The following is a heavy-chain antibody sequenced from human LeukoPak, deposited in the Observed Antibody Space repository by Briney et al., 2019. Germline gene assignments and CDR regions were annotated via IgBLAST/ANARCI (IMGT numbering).Heavy chain of an antibody. CDR3: TTNSGYAFES. V-gene: IGHV3-30-3*01. Sequence: GRSLRLSCAASGFTFSSYAMHWVRQAPGKGLAWVAVISYDGDNTYYADSVKGRFTVSRDNSKNTLSLQMNSLKTEDTAVYYCTTNSGYAFESWGQGILVTVSS. CDR2: ISYDGDNT. D-gene: IGHD5-12*01. J-gene: IGHJ4*02. CDR1: GFTFSSYA.